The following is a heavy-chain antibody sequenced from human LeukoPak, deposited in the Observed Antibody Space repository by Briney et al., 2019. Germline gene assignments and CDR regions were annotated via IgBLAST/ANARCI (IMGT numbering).Heavy chain of an antibody. CDR1: GYTLTELS. CDR3: ARGYEDYYDSSLLESDDGAFDI. J-gene: IGHJ3*02. V-gene: IGHV1-24*01. D-gene: IGHD3-22*01. CDR2: FDPEDGET. Sequence: ASVKVSCKVSGYTLTELSMHWVRQAPGKGLEWMGGFDPEDGETIYAQKFQGRVTMTEDTSTDTAYMELSSLRSEDTAVYYCARGYEDYYDSSLLESDDGAFDIWGQGTMVTVSS.